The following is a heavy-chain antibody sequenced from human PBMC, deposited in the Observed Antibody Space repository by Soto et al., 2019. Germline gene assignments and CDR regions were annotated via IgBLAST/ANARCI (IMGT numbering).Heavy chain of an antibody. CDR1: GDSIISSGFY. Sequence: LSLTCSVSGDSIISSGFYWSWIRQHPGKALEWIGYIHYTGSTSYNPSLKSRLAISLDASKNQFSLSLSSVTSADTAVYYCARDHRSLGDYYGIDVWGQGATVTVSS. V-gene: IGHV4-31*03. CDR2: IHYTGST. CDR3: ARDHRSLGDYYGIDV. J-gene: IGHJ6*02. D-gene: IGHD3-10*01.